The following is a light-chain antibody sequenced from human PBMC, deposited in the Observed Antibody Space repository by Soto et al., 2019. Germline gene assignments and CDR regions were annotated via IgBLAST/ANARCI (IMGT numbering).Light chain of an antibody. CDR3: AAWDDSLNGWV. J-gene: IGLJ3*02. CDR2: SSK. CDR1: FSNIGRNV. V-gene: IGLV1-44*01. Sequence: QSVLTQPPSASGTPGQRVTISCSGSFSNIGRNVVNWYQTVPGAAPRLLIYSSKERFLGVPDRFSGPKSGTSASLAITGLQSEDETDYFCAAWDDSLNGWVFGGGTKLTVL.